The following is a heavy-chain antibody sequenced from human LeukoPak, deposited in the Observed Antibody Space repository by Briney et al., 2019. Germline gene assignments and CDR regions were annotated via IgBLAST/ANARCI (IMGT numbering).Heavy chain of an antibody. J-gene: IGHJ4*01. V-gene: IGHV3-7*01. Sequence: GGSLRLSCAASGFIFSNYWMSWVRQAPGKGLEWVASIKRDGSEKKYVDSVKGRFTISRDNAENSLFLQMTSLRADDAAVYYCARDNNADYWGQGTLVTVSS. D-gene: IGHD2-8*01. CDR2: IKRDGSEK. CDR3: ARDNNADY. CDR1: GFIFSNYW.